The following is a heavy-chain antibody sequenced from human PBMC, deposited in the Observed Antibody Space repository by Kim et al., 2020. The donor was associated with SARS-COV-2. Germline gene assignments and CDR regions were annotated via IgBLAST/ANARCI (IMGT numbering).Heavy chain of an antibody. CDR2: IKTNTGNP. CDR1: GYTFTNYA. CDR3: ATGGRAAGSGDYFDY. Sequence: ASVKVSCKASGYTFTNYAMIWMRQAPGQGLEWMGWIKTNTGNPTYAQGFTGRFVFSMDTSLTTAYLQISNLKAEDTAVYYCATGGRAAGSGDYFDYWGQGTLVTVSS. D-gene: IGHD6-13*01. V-gene: IGHV7-4-1*02. J-gene: IGHJ4*02.